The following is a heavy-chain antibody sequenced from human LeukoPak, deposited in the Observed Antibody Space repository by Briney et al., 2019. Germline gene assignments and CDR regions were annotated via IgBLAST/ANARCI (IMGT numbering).Heavy chain of an antibody. J-gene: IGHJ4*02. Sequence: GASVKVSCKASGGTFSSYAISWVGQAPGQGLEWRGGIIPIIGIANYAQKFQGRVTIPADNSTSTAYMELSSLRSDDTAVYYCASTDGDYPYYWGQGTLVTVSS. D-gene: IGHD4-17*01. CDR2: IIPIIGIA. CDR1: GGTFSSYA. V-gene: IGHV1-69*10. CDR3: ASTDGDYPYY.